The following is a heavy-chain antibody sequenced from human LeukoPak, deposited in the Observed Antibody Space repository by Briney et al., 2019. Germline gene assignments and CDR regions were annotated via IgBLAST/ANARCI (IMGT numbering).Heavy chain of an antibody. CDR1: GDTFSSYA. D-gene: IGHD2-2*01. J-gene: IGHJ4*02. V-gene: IGHV1-69*13. Sequence: GASVKVSCKASGDTFSSYAISWVRQAPGQGLEWMGGIIPIFGTANYAQKFQGRVTITADESTSTAYMELSSLRSEDTAVYYCAKLGYCSSTSCSNFDYWGQGTLVTVSS. CDR2: IIPIFGTA. CDR3: AKLGYCSSTSCSNFDY.